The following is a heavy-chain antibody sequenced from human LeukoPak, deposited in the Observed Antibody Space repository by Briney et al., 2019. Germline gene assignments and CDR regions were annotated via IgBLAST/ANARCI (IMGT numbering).Heavy chain of an antibody. Sequence: LWASVTVSCKASGYTFTSYDINWVRQAAGQGLEWMGWMNPNSGNTVYAQKFQGRVTITRNTSISTAYMELSSLRSEDTAVYYCARGRITMVRGMGWFDPWGQGTLVTVSS. V-gene: IGHV1-8*03. CDR1: GYTFTSYD. CDR3: ARGRITMVRGMGWFDP. D-gene: IGHD3-10*01. J-gene: IGHJ5*02. CDR2: MNPNSGNT.